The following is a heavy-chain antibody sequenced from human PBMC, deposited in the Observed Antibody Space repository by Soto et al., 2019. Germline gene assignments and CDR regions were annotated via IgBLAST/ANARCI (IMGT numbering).Heavy chain of an antibody. Sequence: EVQLVESGGGLVQPGGSLRLSCAGSGFTFSNYWMHWVRQAPGKGLEWVSRIDHDGPTDYADSVRGRFTISRDNAENTLYLQMNMLRPEGTAVYYCVRDSHGDYWGQGTLVTVSS. CDR3: VRDSHGDY. J-gene: IGHJ4*02. CDR2: IDHDGPT. V-gene: IGHV3-74*01. CDR1: GFTFSNYW.